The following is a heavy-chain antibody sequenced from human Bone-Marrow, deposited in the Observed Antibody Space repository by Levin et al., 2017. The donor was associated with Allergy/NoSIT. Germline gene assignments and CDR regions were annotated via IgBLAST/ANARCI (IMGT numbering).Heavy chain of an antibody. J-gene: IGHJ4*02. CDR2: IYYSGSN. CDR1: GGSINSGDSY. Sequence: SETLSLTCNVSGGSINSGDSYWSWIRQPPGKGLEWIGYIYYSGSNYYNPSLKRRITISIDTSKSQFSLQLSSVTAADTAVYYCARLSLTFYDILTGYYSTIGTFDYWGQGTLVTVSS. D-gene: IGHD3-9*01. CDR3: ARLSLTFYDILTGYYSTIGTFDY. V-gene: IGHV4-30-4*01.